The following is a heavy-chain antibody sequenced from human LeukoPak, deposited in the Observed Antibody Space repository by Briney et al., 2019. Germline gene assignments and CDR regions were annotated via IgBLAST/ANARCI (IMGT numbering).Heavy chain of an antibody. Sequence: GGSLRLSCSASGFTFKSYAMHWVRQAPGKGLEYVSSINTNGANTYYADSVKGRFTISRDNSKNTLYLQMNSLRAEDTAVYYCATEYDYWGQGTLVTVSS. J-gene: IGHJ4*02. V-gene: IGHV3-64*04. CDR1: GFTFKSYA. D-gene: IGHD2/OR15-2a*01. CDR2: INTNGANT. CDR3: ATEYDY.